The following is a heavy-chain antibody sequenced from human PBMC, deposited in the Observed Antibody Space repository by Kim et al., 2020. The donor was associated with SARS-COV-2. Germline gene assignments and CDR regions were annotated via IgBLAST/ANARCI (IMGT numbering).Heavy chain of an antibody. CDR3: SRGDIILRFLVLVSFHWFD. D-gene: IGHD3-3*01. Sequence: ASVKVSCKASGYTFTGYYMHWVRQAPGQGLEWMGRINPNSGGTNYAQKSQGRVTLTRDTSIRPGYMELSWLRSDDTAVYYFSRGDIILRFLVLVSFHWFD. CDR2: INPNSGGT. J-gene: IGHJ5*01. V-gene: IGHV1-2*06. CDR1: GYTFTGYY.